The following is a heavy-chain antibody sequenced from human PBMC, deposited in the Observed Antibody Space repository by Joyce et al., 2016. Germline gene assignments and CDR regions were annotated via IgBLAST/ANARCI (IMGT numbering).Heavy chain of an antibody. CDR2: SNHTGNA. CDR3: ARSQPLQIDY. J-gene: IGHJ4*02. D-gene: IGHD2-2*01. V-gene: IGHV4-34*01. Sequence: QVQLQQWGAGLLKPSETLSLTSAVYGGSFSGYCWRWIRQPPGKGLEWIGESNHTGNANCNPSLKSRVTISLDTSKNQFSLKLTSVTVADTAVYYCARSQPLQIDYWGQGTPVTVSS. CDR1: GGSFSGYC.